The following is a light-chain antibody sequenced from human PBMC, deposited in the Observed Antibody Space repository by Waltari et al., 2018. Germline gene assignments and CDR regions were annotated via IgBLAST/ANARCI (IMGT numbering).Light chain of an antibody. J-gene: IGKJ1*01. Sequence: EIVLTQSPGTLSLSLGERATVSCRASQSVSRALAWYQQKPGQAPRLLIYGASTRATGIPDRFSGSGSGTYFSLTISRLGPDDFAVYYCQHYLRLPVTFGQGTTVEI. CDR1: QSVSRA. CDR2: GAS. V-gene: IGKV3-20*01. CDR3: QHYLRLPVT.